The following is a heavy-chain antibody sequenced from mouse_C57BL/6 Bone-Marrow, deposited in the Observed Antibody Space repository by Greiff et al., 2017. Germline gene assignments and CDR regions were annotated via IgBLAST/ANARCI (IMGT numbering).Heavy chain of an antibody. J-gene: IGHJ4*01. V-gene: IGHV1-75*01. CDR3: ARYYGSSLYAMDY. CDR2: IFPGSGST. CDR1: GYTFTDYY. Sequence: VKLVESGPELVKPGASVKISCKASGYTFTDYYINWVKQRPGQGLEWIGWIFPGSGSTYYNEKFKGKATLTVDKSSSTAYMLLSSLTSEDSAIYFCARYYGSSLYAMDYWGQGTSVTVSS. D-gene: IGHD1-1*01.